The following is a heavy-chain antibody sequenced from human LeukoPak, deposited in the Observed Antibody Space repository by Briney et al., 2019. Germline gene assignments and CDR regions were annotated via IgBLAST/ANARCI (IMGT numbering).Heavy chain of an antibody. D-gene: IGHD1-26*01. CDR1: GFTLSSYA. CDR3: AKEWELLHRGYFQH. CDR2: ISGSGGST. V-gene: IGHV3-23*01. Sequence: GGSLRLSCAASGFTLSSYAMSWIRQAPGKGLEWVSAISGSGGSTYYADSVKGRFTISRDNSKNTLYLQMNSLRAEDTAVYYCAKEWELLHRGYFQHWGQGTLVTVSS. J-gene: IGHJ1*01.